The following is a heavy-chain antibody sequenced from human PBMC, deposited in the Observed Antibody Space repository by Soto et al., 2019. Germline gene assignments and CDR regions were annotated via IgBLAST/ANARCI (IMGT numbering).Heavy chain of an antibody. CDR2: ISYGGNNI. D-gene: IGHD6-13*01. J-gene: IGHJ4*02. CDR3: ARDHSPGAADYYLGY. Sequence: QVQLVESGGGVVQPGRSLRLSCAASGFTFSSYPMHWVRQAPGKGLEWVAVISYGGNNIYYADSVKGRFTISRDNSKNTLYLQMNSLRAEDTAVYYCARDHSPGAADYYLGYWGQGTLVTVSS. CDR1: GFTFSSYP. V-gene: IGHV3-30-3*01.